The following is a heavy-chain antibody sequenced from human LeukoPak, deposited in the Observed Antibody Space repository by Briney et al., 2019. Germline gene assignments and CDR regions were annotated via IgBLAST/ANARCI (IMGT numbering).Heavy chain of an antibody. D-gene: IGHD6-13*01. CDR3: ARGKGLTAAGTGAWYFDL. V-gene: IGHV3-33*01. CDR1: GFTFSNYG. J-gene: IGHJ2*01. Sequence: GGSLRLSCAASGFTFSNYGMHWVRQAPGKGLEWVAVIWYDGSDKYYADSVKGRCTISRDNSKNTLYLQMNSLRAEDTAVYYCARGKGLTAAGTGAWYFDLWGRGTLVTVSS. CDR2: IWYDGSDK.